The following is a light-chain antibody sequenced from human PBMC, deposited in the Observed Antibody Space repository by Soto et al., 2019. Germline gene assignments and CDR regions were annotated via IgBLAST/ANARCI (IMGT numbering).Light chain of an antibody. Sequence: DIQLTQSPSFLSASVGDRVTITCRASQGISSYLAWYQQKPGKAPKLLIYAASTLQSGVPSRFSGSGSGTEFTLTISSLQPEDFATYYCQQLNSYRWVFTFGPGTKVDIK. V-gene: IGKV1-9*01. J-gene: IGKJ3*01. CDR3: QQLNSYRWVFT. CDR1: QGISSY. CDR2: AAS.